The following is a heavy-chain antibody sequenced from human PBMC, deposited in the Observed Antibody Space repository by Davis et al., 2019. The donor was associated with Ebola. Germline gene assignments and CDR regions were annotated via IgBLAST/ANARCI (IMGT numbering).Heavy chain of an antibody. CDR1: GGSVSSYY. V-gene: IGHV4-59*02. Sequence: PSETLSLTCTVPGGSVSSYYWNWIRQPPGKGLEWIGYIHYSGNSAYNPSLKSRVTMSADTSKNQFSLNLSSVTAADTAVYYCAAICGWAFGYYYLDVWGRGTTVTVSS. J-gene: IGHJ6*03. D-gene: IGHD2-2*02. CDR2: IHYSGNS. CDR3: AAICGWAFGYYYLDV.